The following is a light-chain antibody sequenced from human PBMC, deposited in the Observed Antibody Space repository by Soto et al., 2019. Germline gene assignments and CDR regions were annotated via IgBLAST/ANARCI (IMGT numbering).Light chain of an antibody. CDR2: DAS. J-gene: IGKJ2*01. CDR3: QQRSDWPPFT. Sequence: EIVLTQSPATLSLSPGERATLSCKASQSVSSFLAWYQQRPGQPPRLLFYDASSRATGIPARFSASGSGTDFSLTISSLEPEDSAIYYCQQRSDWPPFTFGQGTKLGIE. V-gene: IGKV3-11*01. CDR1: QSVSSF.